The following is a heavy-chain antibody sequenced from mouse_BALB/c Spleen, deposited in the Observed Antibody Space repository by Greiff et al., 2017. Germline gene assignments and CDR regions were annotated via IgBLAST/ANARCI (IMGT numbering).Heavy chain of an antibody. CDR1: GFNIKDYY. D-gene: IGHD2-10*02. Sequence: VQLKESGAELVRPGALVKLSCKASGFNIKDYYMHWVKQRPEQGLEWIGWIDPENGNTIYYPKFQGKASITADTSSNTAYLQLSSLTSEDTAVYYCAKGRGYGNYDAMDYWGQGTSVTVSS. J-gene: IGHJ4*01. V-gene: IGHV14-1*02. CDR2: IDPENGNT. CDR3: AKGRGYGNYDAMDY.